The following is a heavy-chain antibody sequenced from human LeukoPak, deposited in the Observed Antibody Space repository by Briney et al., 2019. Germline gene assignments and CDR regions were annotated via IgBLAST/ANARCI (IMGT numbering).Heavy chain of an antibody. CDR3: ARGIVVVPAAHDAFDI. Sequence: GEAMKISSRSSEYIFNSYVFGWVREIPGKNLEWMGIIYPGDSDTRYSPSFQGQVTISADKSISTAYLQWSSLKASDTAMYYCARGIVVVPAAHDAFDIWGQGTMVTVSS. D-gene: IGHD2-2*01. V-gene: IGHV5-51*01. CDR2: IYPGDSDT. CDR1: EYIFNSYV. J-gene: IGHJ3*02.